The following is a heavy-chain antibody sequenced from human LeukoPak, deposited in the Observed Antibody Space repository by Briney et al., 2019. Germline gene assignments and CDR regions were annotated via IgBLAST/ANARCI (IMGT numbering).Heavy chain of an antibody. CDR3: ARGVTRYCSSTSCYYFDY. V-gene: IGHV3-33*01. CDR1: GFTFSSYG. J-gene: IGHJ4*02. CDR2: IWYDGSNK. Sequence: PGGSLRLSCAASGFTFSSYGMHWVRQAPGKGLEWMAVIWYDGSNKYYADSVKGRFTISRDNSKSTLYLQMNSLRAEDTAVYYCARGVTRYCSSTSCYYFDYWGQGTLVTVSS. D-gene: IGHD2-2*01.